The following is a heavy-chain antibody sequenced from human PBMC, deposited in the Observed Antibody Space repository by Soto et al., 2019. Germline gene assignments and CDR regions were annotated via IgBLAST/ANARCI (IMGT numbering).Heavy chain of an antibody. V-gene: IGHV4-31*03. J-gene: IGHJ4*02. Sequence: SETLSLTCTVSGGSISSGGYYWSWIRQHPGKGLEWIGYIYYGASTHYNPSLKSRVSMSIDTSKNQLSLKLDSVTVADTAVYYCARGEGYCSGGNCLYFDYWGQGTPVTVSS. CDR1: GGSISSGGYY. D-gene: IGHD2-15*01. CDR3: ARGEGYCSGGNCLYFDY. CDR2: IYYGAST.